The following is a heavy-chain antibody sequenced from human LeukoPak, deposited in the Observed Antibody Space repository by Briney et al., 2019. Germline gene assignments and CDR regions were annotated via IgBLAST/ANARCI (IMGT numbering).Heavy chain of an antibody. CDR3: ARDRPTGASRVFVVQ. Sequence: PGGSLRLSCAASGFTFSSYEMNWVRQAPGKGLEWVSYISSSGSTIYYADSVRGRFTISRDNTKNSLYLLMNNLRAEDTAIYYCARDRPTGASRVFVVQWGQGTPVTVSS. D-gene: IGHD2-15*01. CDR2: ISSSGSTI. CDR1: GFTFSSYE. V-gene: IGHV3-48*03. J-gene: IGHJ4*02.